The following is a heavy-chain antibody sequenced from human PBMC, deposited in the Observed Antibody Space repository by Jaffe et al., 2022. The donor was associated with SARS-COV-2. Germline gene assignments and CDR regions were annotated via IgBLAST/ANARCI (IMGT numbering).Heavy chain of an antibody. CDR1: SFIFNYHA. CDR3: AKEGDGYDSGWLDP. D-gene: IGHD5-12*01. V-gene: IGHV3-23*04. J-gene: IGHJ5*02. CDR2: IGGTDNNT. Sequence: EVQLVESGGGLVQPGGSLRLSCAASSFIFNYHAMSWVRQAPGKGLEWVSLIGGTDNNTKYADSVRGRFTMSRDNSKNTVYLQMNSLGSEDTAIYYCAKEGDGYDSGWLDPWGRGTLVTVSS.